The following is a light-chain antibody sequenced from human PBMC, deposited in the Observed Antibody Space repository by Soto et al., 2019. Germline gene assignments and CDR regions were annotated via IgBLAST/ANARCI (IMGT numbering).Light chain of an antibody. Sequence: EIVLTQSPGTLSLSPGERATLSCRASQSINSRYLAWYQQKPGQAPRLLIYGASSRATGIPDRFSGSGSGTDFTITISRLEPEDFAVYYCQHFGSSPGFTFGPGTIVDIK. V-gene: IGKV3-20*01. CDR1: QSINSRY. CDR3: QHFGSSPGFT. J-gene: IGKJ3*01. CDR2: GAS.